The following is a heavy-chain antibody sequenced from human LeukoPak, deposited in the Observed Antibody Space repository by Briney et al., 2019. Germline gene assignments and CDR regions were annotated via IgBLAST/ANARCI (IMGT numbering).Heavy chain of an antibody. D-gene: IGHD6-13*01. Sequence: GGSLRLSCAASGFTFNYYAMSWVRQAPGKWLEWVSTISGSGGRTYYADSVKGRFTISRDNSKNTLYLQMNSLRAEDTAIYYCAKDFEGYSSSWHYFDYWGLGTLVTVSS. CDR2: ISGSGGRT. V-gene: IGHV3-23*01. CDR3: AKDFEGYSSSWHYFDY. J-gene: IGHJ4*02. CDR1: GFTFNYYA.